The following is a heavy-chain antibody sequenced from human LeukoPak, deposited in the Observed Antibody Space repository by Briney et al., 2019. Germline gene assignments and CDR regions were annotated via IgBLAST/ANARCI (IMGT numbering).Heavy chain of an antibody. V-gene: IGHV4-59*01. J-gene: IGHJ4*02. CDR3: ARVGDCGGDCSHFDY. CDR1: GGSISSYY. Sequence: SETLSPTCTVSGGSISSYYWSWIRQPPGKGLEWIGYIYYSGSTNYNPSLKSRVTISVDTSKNQFSLKLSSVTAADTAVYYCARVGDCGGDCSHFDYWGQGTLVTVSS. D-gene: IGHD2-21*02. CDR2: IYYSGST.